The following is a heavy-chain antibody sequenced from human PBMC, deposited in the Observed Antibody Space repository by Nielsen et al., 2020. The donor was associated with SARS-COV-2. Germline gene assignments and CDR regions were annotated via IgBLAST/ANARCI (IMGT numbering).Heavy chain of an antibody. CDR1: GFMFRQYA. D-gene: IGHD2-15*01. Sequence: GESLKISCSTSGFMFRQYALAWVRQAPGKGLEWVSAISGRGGLTYYADSVKGRFVISRDISQNTVYLQMDSLRAEDTAVYYCAKAAKADRVYYYFGLDVWGQGTTVTVSS. V-gene: IGHV3-23*01. J-gene: IGHJ6*02. CDR3: AKAAKADRVYYYFGLDV. CDR2: ISGRGGLT.